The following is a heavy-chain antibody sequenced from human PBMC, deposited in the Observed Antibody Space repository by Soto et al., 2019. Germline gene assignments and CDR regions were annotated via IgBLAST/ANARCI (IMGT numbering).Heavy chain of an antibody. J-gene: IGHJ4*02. V-gene: IGHV4-34*01. CDR1: GGSFSDYF. D-gene: IGHD6-19*01. CDR3: ARGLRYGSGWYVYYFDY. CDR2: INHSGST. Sequence: PSETLSLTCAVYGGSFSDYFWSWIRQPPGKGLEWIAEINHSGSTNYNPSLKSRVTISVDASKNQFSLKVRSVTAADTAVYYCARGLRYGSGWYVYYFDYWGQGTLVTVSS.